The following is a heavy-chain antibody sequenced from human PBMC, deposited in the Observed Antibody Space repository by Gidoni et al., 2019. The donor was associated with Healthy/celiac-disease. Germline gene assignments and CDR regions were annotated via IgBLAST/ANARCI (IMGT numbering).Heavy chain of an antibody. D-gene: IGHD3-22*01. CDR1: GFTFDDYA. CDR3: AKEMYYYDSSGYYGLDY. V-gene: IGHV3-43*02. CDR2: ISGDGGST. J-gene: IGHJ4*02. Sequence: EVQLVESGGGVVQPGGSRRLSCAASGFTFDDYAMHWVRQAPGKGLEWVSLISGDGGSTYYADSVKGRFTISRDNSKNSLYLQMNSLRTEDTALYYCAKEMYYYDSSGYYGLDYWGQGTLVTVSS.